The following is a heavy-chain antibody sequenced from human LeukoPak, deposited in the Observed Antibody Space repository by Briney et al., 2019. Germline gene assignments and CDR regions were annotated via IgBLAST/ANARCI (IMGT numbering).Heavy chain of an antibody. V-gene: IGHV1-69*04. CDR3: ASPPADYYDSRDYFDY. J-gene: IGHJ4*02. CDR2: IIPILGIA. CDR1: GGTFSSYV. Sequence: SVTVSCKASGGTFSSYVISWVRQAPGQGLEWMGRIIPILGIANYAQKFQGRVTITADKSTSTAYMELSSLRSEDTAVYYCASPPADYYDSRDYFDYWGQGTLVTVSS. D-gene: IGHD3-22*01.